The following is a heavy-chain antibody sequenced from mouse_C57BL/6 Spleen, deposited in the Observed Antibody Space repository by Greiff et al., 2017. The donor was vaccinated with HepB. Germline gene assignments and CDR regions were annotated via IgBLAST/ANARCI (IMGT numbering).Heavy chain of an antibody. V-gene: IGHV2-9-1*01. CDR2: IWTGGGT. D-gene: IGHD2-4*01. CDR1: GFSLTSYA. J-gene: IGHJ4*01. Sequence: QVQLKQSGPGLVAPSQSLSITCTVSGFSLTSYAISWVRQPPGKGLEWLGVIWTGGGTNYNSALKSRLSISKDNSKRKVFLKMNSLQTDDTARYYCATIYYDYVYAMDYWGQGTSVTVSS. CDR3: ATIYYDYVYAMDY.